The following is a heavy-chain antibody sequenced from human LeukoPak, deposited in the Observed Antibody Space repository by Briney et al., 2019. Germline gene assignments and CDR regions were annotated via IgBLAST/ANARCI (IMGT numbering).Heavy chain of an antibody. Sequence: SETLSLTCSVSGYSISSGYYWGWIRQPPGKGLEWIGSIYHSGSTYYTPSLKRRVTISVDTSKNQFSLKLSSATAADTAVYYCARQTGKRQYGYWGQGTLVTVSS. D-gene: IGHD6-25*01. V-gene: IGHV4-38-2*02. J-gene: IGHJ4*02. CDR1: GYSISSGYY. CDR2: IYHSGST. CDR3: ARQTGKRQYGY.